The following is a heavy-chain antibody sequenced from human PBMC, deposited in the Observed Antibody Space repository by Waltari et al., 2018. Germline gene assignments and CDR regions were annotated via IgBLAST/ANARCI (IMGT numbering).Heavy chain of an antibody. D-gene: IGHD1-1*01. CDR3: ARGGRIHDPSYFDY. CDR2: IDSDGSTT. V-gene: IGHV3-74*01. Sequence: EVQLVESGGVLVQPGGSLRLSCAVSGFTFSNYWMHWVRQAPGQGLVWVSRIDSDGSTTNYADSVKDRFTISRDNAQNTVYLQMNSLRAEDAAVYHCARGGRIHDPSYFDYWGPGTRVTVSS. CDR1: GFTFSNYW. J-gene: IGHJ4*02.